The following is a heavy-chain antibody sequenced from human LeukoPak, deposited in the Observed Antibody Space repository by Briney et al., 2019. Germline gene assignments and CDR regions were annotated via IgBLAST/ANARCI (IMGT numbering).Heavy chain of an antibody. V-gene: IGHV1-8*03. Sequence: ASVKVSCKASGYTFTSYDINWVRQATGQGLEWMGWMSPKSGNTGYAQKFQGRVTITRNTSINTAYMELSRLGSEDTAVYYCASGVDYSNYGGDFDYWGQGTLVTVSS. CDR1: GYTFTSYD. D-gene: IGHD4-11*01. CDR2: MSPKSGNT. J-gene: IGHJ4*02. CDR3: ASGVDYSNYGGDFDY.